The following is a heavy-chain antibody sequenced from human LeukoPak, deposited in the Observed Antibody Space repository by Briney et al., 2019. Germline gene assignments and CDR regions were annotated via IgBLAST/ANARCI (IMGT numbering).Heavy chain of an antibody. V-gene: IGHV4-31*03. Sequence: SETLSLTCTVSGGSISSGGYYWSWIRQHPGKGLEWIGYIYYSGSTYYNPSLKSRVTISVDKSKNQFSLKLSSVTAADTAVYYCARDFRGTGRDYWGQGTLVTVSS. CDR3: ARDFRGTGRDY. CDR1: GGSISSGGYY. CDR2: IYYSGST. D-gene: IGHD2-15*01. J-gene: IGHJ4*02.